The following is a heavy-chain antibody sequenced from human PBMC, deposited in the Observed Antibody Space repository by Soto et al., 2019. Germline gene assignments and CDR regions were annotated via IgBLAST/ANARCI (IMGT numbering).Heavy chain of an antibody. J-gene: IGHJ4*02. Sequence: QVQLVQSGAEVKKPGASVTVSCKASGYTFTNYDITWVRQAAGQGPEWVGWLNPNSGYTAYAQKFVGRVTMTRNTLLRTAYMELSSLTSGDTAVYYWARSYSYGWNDYWGQGTLVTVS. V-gene: IGHV1-8*01. D-gene: IGHD5-18*01. CDR3: ARSYSYGWNDY. CDR1: GYTFTNYD. CDR2: LNPNSGYT.